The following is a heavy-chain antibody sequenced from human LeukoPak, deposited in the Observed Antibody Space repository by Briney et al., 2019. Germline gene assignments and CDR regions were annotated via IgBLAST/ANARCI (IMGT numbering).Heavy chain of an antibody. Sequence: PSGTLSLTCAVSGGSISSSDWWSWVRQPPGKGLEWVGEIYHSGSTNYNPSLKSRVTMSVDKSNNQFSLKLSSVTATDTAVYYCAREKTAPERGSSVSFVSGAFDIWGQGTMVTVSS. CDR3: AREKTAPERGSSVSFVSGAFDI. V-gene: IGHV4-4*02. D-gene: IGHD6-19*01. J-gene: IGHJ3*02. CDR1: GGSISSSDW. CDR2: IYHSGST.